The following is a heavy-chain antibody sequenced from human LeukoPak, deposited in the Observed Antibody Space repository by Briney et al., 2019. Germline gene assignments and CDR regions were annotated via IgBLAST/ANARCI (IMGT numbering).Heavy chain of an antibody. Sequence: GGSLRLSCAASGVIISSYAMRWVRRAPGRGLVGVSAMNVRGDNTNYADFGTGRFTISRDNSKSTVYLQMNSLRTEDTAVYYCAKDRVSPGFNWFDPWGQGTLVTVSS. CDR3: AKDRVSPGFNWFDP. J-gene: IGHJ5*02. CDR2: MNVRGDNT. V-gene: IGHV3-23*01. CDR1: GVIISSYA. D-gene: IGHD2/OR15-2a*01.